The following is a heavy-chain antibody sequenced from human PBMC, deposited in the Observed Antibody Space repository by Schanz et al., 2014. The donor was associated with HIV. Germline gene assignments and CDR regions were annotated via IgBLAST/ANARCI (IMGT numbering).Heavy chain of an antibody. Sequence: EVQLVESGGALVQPGRSLRLSCAVSGFTISSNYMSWVRQAPGKGLEWVSVVYIGDSTFYANSVKGRFTISRDDSKNTLYLQMNSLRAEDTAMYYCAAGLIRYFFDYWGQGTLVTVSS. J-gene: IGHJ4*02. CDR3: AAGLIRYFFDY. CDR1: GFTISSNY. CDR2: VYIGDST. V-gene: IGHV3-66*01. D-gene: IGHD2-21*01.